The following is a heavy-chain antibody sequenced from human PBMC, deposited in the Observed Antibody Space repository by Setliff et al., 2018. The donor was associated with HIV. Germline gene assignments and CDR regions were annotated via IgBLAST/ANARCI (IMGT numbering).Heavy chain of an antibody. CDR2: IYSSGST. CDR3: RFTGREGAAAGEDLPYVEDVVEDV. CDR1: GGSISSSSYY. V-gene: IGHV4-39*07. Sequence: SETLSLTCTVSGGSISSSSYYWGWIRQPPGKGLEWIGSIYSSGSTNYNPSLKSRVSISIDTSKNQFSLKLSSVTAADTAVYYCRFTGREGAAAGEDLPYVEDVVEDVWGQGTTVTVSS. D-gene: IGHD6-13*01. J-gene: IGHJ6*02.